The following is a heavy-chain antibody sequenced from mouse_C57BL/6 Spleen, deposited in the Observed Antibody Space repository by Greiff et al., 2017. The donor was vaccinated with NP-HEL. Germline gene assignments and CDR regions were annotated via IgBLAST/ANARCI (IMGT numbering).Heavy chain of an antibody. CDR2: ISDGGSYT. V-gene: IGHV5-4*01. Sequence: EVQVVESGGGLVKPGGSLKLSCAASGFTFSSYAMSWVRQTPEKRLEWVATISDGGSYTYYPDNVKGRFTISRDNAQNNMYLQMVHLKSEDTAMYSCAGEGSRRYFDYWGQGTTLTVSS. CDR1: GFTFSSYA. CDR3: AGEGSRRYFDY. J-gene: IGHJ2*01.